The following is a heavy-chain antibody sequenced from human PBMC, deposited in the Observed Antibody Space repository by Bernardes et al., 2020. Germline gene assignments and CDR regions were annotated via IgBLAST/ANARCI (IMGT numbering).Heavy chain of an antibody. CDR1: GFTFSSYA. V-gene: IGHV3-30-3*01. D-gene: IGHD4-4*01. CDR2: ISYDGSNK. J-gene: IGHJ4*02. CDR3: ARDFSTTVLDY. Sequence: GGSLRLSCAASGFTFSSYAMHWVRQAPGKGLEWVAVISYDGSNKYYADSVKGRFTISRDNSKNTLYLQMNSLRAEDTAVYYCARDFSTTVLDYWGQGTLVTVSS.